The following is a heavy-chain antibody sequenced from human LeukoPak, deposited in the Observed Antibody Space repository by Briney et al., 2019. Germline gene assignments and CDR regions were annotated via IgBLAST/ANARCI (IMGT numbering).Heavy chain of an antibody. CDR1: GFIFSNYA. CDR3: ARDSTYWYDSASCGPHYFDY. J-gene: IGHJ4*02. CDR2: ISSDGSKT. V-gene: IGHV3-30*01. D-gene: IGHD3-10*01. Sequence: GRSPRLSCAASGFIFSNYAMHWVRQAPGKGLEWVALISSDGSKTYHADSVKGRFSISRDNSKNTLYLQLNSLRAEDTSVYYCARDSTYWYDSASCGPHYFDYWGPGTLVTVSS.